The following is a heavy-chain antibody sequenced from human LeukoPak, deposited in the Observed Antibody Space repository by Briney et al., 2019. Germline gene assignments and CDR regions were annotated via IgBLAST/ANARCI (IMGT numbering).Heavy chain of an antibody. CDR2: IDGDGATT. CDR3: TRDSGADRRYFDL. Sequence: PGGSLRLSCAASGFTFNSYLMSWVRQAPGKGLVWVSRIDGDGATTSYEDSVKGRFTISRDNANNMVYLEMNSLRVEDTAVYCCTRDSGADRRYFDLWGRGTLVTVSS. V-gene: IGHV3-74*01. CDR1: GFTFNSYL. D-gene: IGHD7-27*01. J-gene: IGHJ2*01.